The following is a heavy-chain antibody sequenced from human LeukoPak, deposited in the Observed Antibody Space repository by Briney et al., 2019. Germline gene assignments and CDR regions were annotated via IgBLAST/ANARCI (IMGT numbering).Heavy chain of an antibody. CDR2: ISSSSSTI. CDR1: GFTFSSYS. Sequence: GGSLRLSCAASGFTFSSYSMNWVRQAPGKGLEWVSYISSSSSTIYYADSVKGRFTISRDNAKNSLYLQMNSLRAEDTAVYYCARLWFGELLYCGSELDYWGQGTLVTVSS. CDR3: ARLWFGELLYCGSELDY. V-gene: IGHV3-48*04. J-gene: IGHJ4*02. D-gene: IGHD3-10*01.